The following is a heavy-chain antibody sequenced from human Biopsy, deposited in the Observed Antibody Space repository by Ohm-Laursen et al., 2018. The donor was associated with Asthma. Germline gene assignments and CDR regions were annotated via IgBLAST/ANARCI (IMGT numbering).Heavy chain of an antibody. CDR1: GGTFNTYA. V-gene: IGHV1-69*13. Sequence: GASVKVSCKSLGGTFNTYAIGWVRQAPGQGLEWMGGINSVFGTTTYPQKFQDRVTITADDSTSTVYMELSSLRSEDTAVYYCARKAGPCISRTRYSLDFWGQGTLVTVSS. J-gene: IGHJ4*02. D-gene: IGHD2-2*01. CDR2: INSVFGTT. CDR3: ARKAGPCISRTRYSLDF.